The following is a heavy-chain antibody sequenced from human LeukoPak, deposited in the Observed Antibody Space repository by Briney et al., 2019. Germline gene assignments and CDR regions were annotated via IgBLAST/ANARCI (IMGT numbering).Heavy chain of an antibody. Sequence: RSSETLSLTCTVSGGSISSGDYYWSWIRQPPGKGLEWIGYIYYSGSTYYNPSLKSRVTISVDTSKNQFSLKLSSVTAADTAVYYCARDRIPYGDYHYYYYGMDVWGQGTTVTDSS. CDR1: GGSISSGDYY. CDR3: ARDRIPYGDYHYYYYGMDV. V-gene: IGHV4-30-4*01. J-gene: IGHJ6*02. CDR2: IYYSGST. D-gene: IGHD4-17*01.